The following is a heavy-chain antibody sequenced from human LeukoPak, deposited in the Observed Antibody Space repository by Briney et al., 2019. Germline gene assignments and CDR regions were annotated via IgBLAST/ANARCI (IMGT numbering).Heavy chain of an antibody. V-gene: IGHV4-34*01. Sequence: SETLSLTCAVYGGSFSGYYWSWIRQPPGKGLEWVGEINHSGNTNYNPSLKSRVTIPVDTSKNQFSLKLRSVTAADTAVNSFASLNYDILTGYYTGWFDPCGQGTLVTVSS. J-gene: IGHJ5*02. CDR2: INHSGNT. CDR1: GGSFSGYY. CDR3: ASLNYDILTGYYTGWFDP. D-gene: IGHD3-9*01.